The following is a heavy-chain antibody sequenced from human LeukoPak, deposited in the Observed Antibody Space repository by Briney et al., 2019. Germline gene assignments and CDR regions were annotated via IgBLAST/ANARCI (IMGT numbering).Heavy chain of an antibody. Sequence: PSETLSLTCTVSGYSISSGNYWGWIRQSPGKGLEWIGTIYHSGSTYYNPSLKSRVTISVDASKNQISLRLSSVTAADTAIYYCARGNSDRFPPYMDYWGQGILVIVSS. CDR3: ARGNSDRFPPYMDY. CDR1: GYSISSGNY. D-gene: IGHD2-21*01. J-gene: IGHJ4*02. CDR2: IYHSGST. V-gene: IGHV4-38-2*02.